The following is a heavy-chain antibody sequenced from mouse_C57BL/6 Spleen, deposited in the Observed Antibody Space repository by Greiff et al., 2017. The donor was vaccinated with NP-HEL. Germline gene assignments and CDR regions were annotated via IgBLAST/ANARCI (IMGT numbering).Heavy chain of an antibody. D-gene: IGHD2-3*01. CDR2: VYPYNGGT. CDR1: GFTFTDYY. J-gene: IGHJ3*01. Sequence: VQLQQSGPVLVKPGPSVKISCKASGFTFTDYYMHWVKQSHGKSLEWIGLVYPYNGGTSYNQKFKGKATLTVDTSSSTAYMQLSSLTSEDSAVYYCAALYDGYQAWFAYWGQGTLVTVSA. CDR3: AALYDGYQAWFAY. V-gene: IGHV1-36*01.